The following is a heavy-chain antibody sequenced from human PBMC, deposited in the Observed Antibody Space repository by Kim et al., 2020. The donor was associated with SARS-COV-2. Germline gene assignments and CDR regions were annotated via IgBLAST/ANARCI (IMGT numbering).Heavy chain of an antibody. CDR3: ANHCSSTSCSTDY. J-gene: IGHJ4*02. CDR2: ISYDGSNK. D-gene: IGHD2-2*01. V-gene: IGHV3-30*18. Sequence: GGSLRLSCAASGFTFSSYGMHWVRQAPGKGLEWVAVISYDGSNKYYADSVKGRFTISRDNSKNTLYLQMNSLRAEDTAVYYCANHCSSTSCSTDYWGQGT. CDR1: GFTFSSYG.